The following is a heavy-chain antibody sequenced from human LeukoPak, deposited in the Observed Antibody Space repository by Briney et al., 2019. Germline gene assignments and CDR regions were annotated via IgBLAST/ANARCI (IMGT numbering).Heavy chain of an antibody. V-gene: IGHV3-48*04. CDR3: ARGSTIFGVEHYYFDY. J-gene: IGHJ4*02. D-gene: IGHD3-3*01. CDR1: GFTFSSYS. Sequence: GGSLRLSCAASGFTFSSYSMNWVRQAPGKGLEWVSYISSSSSTIYYADSVKGRFTISRDNAKNSLYLQMNSLRAEDTAVYYCARGSTIFGVEHYYFDYWGQGTLVTVSS. CDR2: ISSSSSTI.